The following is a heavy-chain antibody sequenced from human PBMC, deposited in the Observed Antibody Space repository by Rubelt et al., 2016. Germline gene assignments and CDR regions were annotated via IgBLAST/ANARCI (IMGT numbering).Heavy chain of an antibody. V-gene: IGHV4-34*01. CDR2: INHSGSN. CDR1: GGSFSGYY. CDR3: ASGSSEWLMDAFDI. J-gene: IGHJ3*02. Sequence: QVQLQQWGAGLLKPSETLSLTCAVYGGSFSGYYWSWIRQPPGKGLEWIGEINHSGSNNYNPSLKSRVTISVDTSKNQFSLKLSSVTAADTAVYYCASGSSEWLMDAFDIWGQGTMVTVSS. D-gene: IGHD6-19*01.